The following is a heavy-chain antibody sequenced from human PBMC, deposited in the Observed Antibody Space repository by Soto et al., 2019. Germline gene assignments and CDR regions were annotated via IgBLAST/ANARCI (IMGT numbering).Heavy chain of an antibody. D-gene: IGHD6-13*01. Sequence: EVQLVESGGGLVQPGGSLRLSCADSGFTFSSVWMHWVRQAPDKGLEWVANIKQDGSATFYVDSVKGRFTISRDNAKNSLYLQMSSLRVEDTAVYYCARRGATAGLGYWGQGTLVTVSS. J-gene: IGHJ4*02. CDR2: IKQDGSAT. CDR3: ARRGATAGLGY. V-gene: IGHV3-7*01. CDR1: GFTFSSVW.